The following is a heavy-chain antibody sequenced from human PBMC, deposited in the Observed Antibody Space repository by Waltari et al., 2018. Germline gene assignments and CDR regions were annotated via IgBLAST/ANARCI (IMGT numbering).Heavy chain of an antibody. Sequence: QVQLVQSGAEVTEPGSSVKVSCKVSGGTFSSYATSCVRQAHGQGLAWLGGIIPIFDTANSGQKFQGRVTMTADESTSTAYMELSSLSSDDTAVYYCARAGPPYTSGVYSYFYHYMDVWGKGTTVTVSS. V-gene: IGHV1-69*12. J-gene: IGHJ6*03. CDR3: ARAGPPYTSGVYSYFYHYMDV. CDR1: GGTFSSYA. CDR2: IIPIFDTA. D-gene: IGHD6-25*01.